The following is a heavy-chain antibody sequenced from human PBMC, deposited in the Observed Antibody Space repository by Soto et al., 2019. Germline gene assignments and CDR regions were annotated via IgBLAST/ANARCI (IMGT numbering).Heavy chain of an antibody. CDR2: ISYDGSNK. CDR1: GFTFSSYA. V-gene: IGHV3-30-3*01. CDR3: ARDPPSPSGDYGNWYFDL. J-gene: IGHJ2*01. Sequence: QVQLVESGGGVVQPGRSLRLSCAASGFTFSSYAMHWVRQAPGKGLEWVAVISYDGSNKYYADSVKGRFTISRDNSKNTLYLQMNSLRAEDTAVYYCARDPPSPSGDYGNWYFDLWGRGTLVTVSS. D-gene: IGHD4-17*01.